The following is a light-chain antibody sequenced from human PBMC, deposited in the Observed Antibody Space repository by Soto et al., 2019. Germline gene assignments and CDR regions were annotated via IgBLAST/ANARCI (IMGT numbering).Light chain of an antibody. J-gene: IGKJ4*01. CDR1: QKIHNF. Sequence: DIQMTQSPTSLSASVGDSVTITCRSSQKIHNFLNWYQQKPGKAPKLLIFLASTLESGVPSRFGGSGSGTDFTLSISSLQPEDSATYYCQQSLGNPRTFSGGTKVEIQ. CDR2: LAS. V-gene: IGKV1-39*01. CDR3: QQSLGNPRT.